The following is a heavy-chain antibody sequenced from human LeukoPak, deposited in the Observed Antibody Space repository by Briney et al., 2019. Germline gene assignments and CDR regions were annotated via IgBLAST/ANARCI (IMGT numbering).Heavy chain of an antibody. CDR1: GGSISSGGYY. Sequence: PSQTLSLTCTVSGGSISSGGYYWSWIRQHPGKGLEWIGYIYYSGSTYYNPSLKSRVTISVDTSKNQFSLKLSSVTAADTAVYYCARTNRGYSYGSTPNWFDPWGQGTLVTLSS. D-gene: IGHD5-18*01. CDR3: ARTNRGYSYGSTPNWFDP. J-gene: IGHJ5*02. V-gene: IGHV4-31*03. CDR2: IYYSGST.